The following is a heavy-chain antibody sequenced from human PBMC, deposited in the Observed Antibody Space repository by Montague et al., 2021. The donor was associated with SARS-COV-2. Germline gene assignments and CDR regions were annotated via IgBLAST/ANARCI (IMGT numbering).Heavy chain of an antibody. J-gene: IGHJ4*02. CDR2: INTSGST. Sequence: SETLSLTCAVSGESFSVYYWCWICKPPGPGLAWNGVINTSGSTNYNSSPRSRVTISSDTSKNQFSLKLNSVTAVDTAVYFCVVVVPAMRPRPDYWGQGTLVTVSS. V-gene: IGHV4-34*01. D-gene: IGHD2-21*02. CDR1: GESFSVYY. CDR3: VVVVPAMRPRPDY.